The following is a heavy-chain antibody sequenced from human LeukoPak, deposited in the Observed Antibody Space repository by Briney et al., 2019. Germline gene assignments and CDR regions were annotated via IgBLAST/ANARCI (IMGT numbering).Heavy chain of an antibody. V-gene: IGHV6-1*01. CDR2: TYYRSKWSN. CDR1: GDSVSTNSAT. CDR3: ARLVGASWFDS. D-gene: IGHD1-26*01. J-gene: IGHJ5*01. Sequence: SQSLSLTCAISGDSVSTNSATWTWLRQSPSRGLEWLGRTYYRSKWSNDYAVSMKSRITINPDTSKNQFSLQLNSVTPEDTAVYYCARLVGASWFDSWGQGTLVTVSS.